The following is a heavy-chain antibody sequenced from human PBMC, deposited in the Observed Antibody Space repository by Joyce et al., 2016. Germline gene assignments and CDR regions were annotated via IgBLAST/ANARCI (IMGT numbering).Heavy chain of an antibody. CDR3: ARGLQGSGWHLGIYGLDV. D-gene: IGHD6-19*01. CDR2: INPKSGGT. J-gene: IGHJ6*02. V-gene: IGHV1-2*02. CDR1: GYNFVDHY. Sequence: QVQLVQSGAEVKKPGASVKVSCKSSGYNFVDHYIHWVRQAPGQGLEWIGWINPKSGGTNYAEKFQGRVTLTTDTSRSTAYLELSRLRFDDTAVYYCARGLQGSGWHLGIYGLDVWGQGTTVAVSS.